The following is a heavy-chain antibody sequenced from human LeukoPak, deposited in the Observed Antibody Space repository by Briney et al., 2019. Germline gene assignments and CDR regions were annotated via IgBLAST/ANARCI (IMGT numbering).Heavy chain of an antibody. CDR1: GGSISSYY. J-gene: IGHJ4*02. V-gene: IGHV4-59*12. CDR2: IYYSGST. CDR3: ARDATTVTTFN. D-gene: IGHD4-17*01. Sequence: PSETLSLTCTVSGGSISSYYWSWIRQPPGKGLEWIGYIYYSGSTNYNPSLKSRVTISVDTSKNQFSLNLSSVTAADTAVYYCARDATTVTTFNWGQGTLVTVSS.